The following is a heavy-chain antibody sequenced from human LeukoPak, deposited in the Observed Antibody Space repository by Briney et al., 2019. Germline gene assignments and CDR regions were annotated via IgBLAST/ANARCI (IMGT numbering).Heavy chain of an antibody. J-gene: IGHJ5*02. CDR2: IHDDGRT. CDR1: GGSMSDSIT. CDR3: AKVLTAAGLDL. Sequence: SETLSLTCSVSGGSMSDSITWGWVRQPPGKGLEWLANIHDDGRTAPYPSLRSRLTISQDRSKNQFSLKVSSVTAADTAFYYCAKVLTAAGLDLWGQGILVTVSS. V-gene: IGHV4/OR15-8*01. D-gene: IGHD6-25*01.